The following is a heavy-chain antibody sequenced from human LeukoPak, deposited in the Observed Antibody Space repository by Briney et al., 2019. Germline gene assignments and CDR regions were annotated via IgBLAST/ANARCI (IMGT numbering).Heavy chain of an antibody. CDR3: AKESAAAGTFDY. D-gene: IGHD6-13*01. Sequence: PGGSLRLSCAASGFTFDDYAMHWVRQAPGKGLEWVSGISWNSGSIGYADSVKGRFTISRDNAKNSLYLQMNSLRAEDTALYYCAKESAAAGTFDYWGQRTLVTVSS. V-gene: IGHV3-9*01. J-gene: IGHJ4*02. CDR1: GFTFDDYA. CDR2: ISWNSGSI.